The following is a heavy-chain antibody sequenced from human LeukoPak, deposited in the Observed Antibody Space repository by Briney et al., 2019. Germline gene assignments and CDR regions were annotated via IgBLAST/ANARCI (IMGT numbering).Heavy chain of an antibody. CDR1: GGSISSYY. D-gene: IGHD5-12*01. J-gene: IGHJ6*03. CDR2: IYTSGST. Sequence: SSETLSLTCTVSGGSISSYYWSWIRQPAGKGLEWIGRIYTSGSTNYNPSLKSRVTISVDTSKNQFSLKLSSVTAADTAVYYCARNRWLRFYYYYYYMDVWGKGTTVTVSS. V-gene: IGHV4-4*07. CDR3: ARNRWLRFYYYYYYMDV.